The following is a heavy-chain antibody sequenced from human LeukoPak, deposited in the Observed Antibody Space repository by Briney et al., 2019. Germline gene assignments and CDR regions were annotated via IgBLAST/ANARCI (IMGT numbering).Heavy chain of an antibody. CDR2: XXXGGST. Sequence: GGSLRLSCAASGFTVSSNYMSWVRQAPGKGLXXXXXXXXGGSTYYADSVKGRFTISRDNSKNTLYLQMNSLRAEDTAVYYCARERGYYDSSGYESVDYWGQGTLVTVSS. CDR3: ARERGYYDSSGYESVDY. D-gene: IGHD3-22*01. J-gene: IGHJ4*02. V-gene: IGHV3-66*02. CDR1: GFTVSSNY.